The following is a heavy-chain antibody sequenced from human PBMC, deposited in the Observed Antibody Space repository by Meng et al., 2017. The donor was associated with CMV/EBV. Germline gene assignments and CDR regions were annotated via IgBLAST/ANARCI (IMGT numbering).Heavy chain of an antibody. V-gene: IGHV3-33*06. CDR3: AKNHEYGSGSYLGLDY. Sequence: GGSLRLSCAASGFTFSSYSMNWVRQAPGKGLEWVAVIWYDGSNKYYADSVKGRFTISRDNSKNTLYLQMNSLRAEDTAVYYCAKNHEYGSGSYLGLDYWGQGTLVTVSS. D-gene: IGHD3-10*01. CDR2: IWYDGSNK. CDR1: GFTFSSYS. J-gene: IGHJ4*02.